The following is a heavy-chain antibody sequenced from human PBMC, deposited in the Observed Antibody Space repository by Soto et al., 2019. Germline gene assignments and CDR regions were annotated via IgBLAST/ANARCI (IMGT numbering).Heavy chain of an antibody. Sequence: ASVKVSCKASGYTFTGYFMHWVRQAPGQGLEWMGWINPNSGGTNFAQKFQGRVTMTRDTSISTAYMELSRLRSDDTAVYYCARDYGDYREGPDYWGQGTLVT. J-gene: IGHJ4*02. CDR3: ARDYGDYREGPDY. V-gene: IGHV1-2*02. CDR2: INPNSGGT. CDR1: GYTFTGYF. D-gene: IGHD4-17*01.